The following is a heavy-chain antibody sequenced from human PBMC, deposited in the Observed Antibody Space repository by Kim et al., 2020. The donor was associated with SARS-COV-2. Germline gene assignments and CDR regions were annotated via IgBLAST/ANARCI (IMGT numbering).Heavy chain of an antibody. J-gene: IGHJ5*02. Sequence: GGSLRLSCAASGFTFSSYEMNWVRQAPGKGLEWVSYISSSGSTIYKADSVKGRFTFSRDNAKKSLKLQMNSLRAEDTAVYYCARDLSSSFPWGQGTRVTVSS. V-gene: IGHV3-48*03. CDR2: ISSSGSTI. CDR3: ARDLSSSFP. D-gene: IGHD6-13*01. CDR1: GFTFSSYE.